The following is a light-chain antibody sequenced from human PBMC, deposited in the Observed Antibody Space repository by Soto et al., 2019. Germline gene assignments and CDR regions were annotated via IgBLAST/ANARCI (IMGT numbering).Light chain of an antibody. CDR3: QQYGSSPGFT. Sequence: EIVLTQSPATLSLSPGERATLSCRASRSVSSSYLAWYQQKPGQAPRLLIYGASSRATGIPDRFSGSGSGTDFTLTISRLEPEDFAVYYCQQYGSSPGFTFGRGTKVDIK. V-gene: IGKV3-20*01. J-gene: IGKJ3*01. CDR1: RSVSSSY. CDR2: GAS.